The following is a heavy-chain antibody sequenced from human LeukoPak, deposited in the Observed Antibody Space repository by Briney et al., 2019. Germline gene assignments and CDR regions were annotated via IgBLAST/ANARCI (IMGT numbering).Heavy chain of an antibody. CDR3: ARGLPPPRLAGSYYYPVVVGGMDV. D-gene: IGHD3-10*01. Sequence: GASVKVSCKASGYTFTGYYMHWVRQAPGQGLEWMGWNNPNSGGTNYAQKFQGWVTMTRDTSISTAYMELSRLRSDDTAVYYCARGLPPPRLAGSYYYPVVVGGMDVWGQGTTVTVSS. V-gene: IGHV1-2*04. J-gene: IGHJ6*02. CDR1: GYTFTGYY. CDR2: NNPNSGGT.